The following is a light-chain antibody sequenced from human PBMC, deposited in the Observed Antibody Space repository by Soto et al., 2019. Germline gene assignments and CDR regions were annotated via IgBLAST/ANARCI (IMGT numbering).Light chain of an antibody. CDR2: EVS. CDR1: SSDGGAYGY. CDR3: SSYTTSSTVV. J-gene: IGLJ2*01. V-gene: IGLV2-14*01. Sequence: QSALTQPASVSGSPGQSITISCTGTSSDGGAYGYVSWYQQHPGKAPKLMIYEVSYRPSGVSNRFSGSKSGNAASLTISGLQAEDEADYYCSSYTTSSTVVFGGGTQLTVL.